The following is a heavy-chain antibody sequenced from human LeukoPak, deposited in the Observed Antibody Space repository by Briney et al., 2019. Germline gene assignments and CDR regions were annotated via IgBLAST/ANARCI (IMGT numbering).Heavy chain of an antibody. CDR3: AHRSGSYGSDYFDY. CDR1: VFSLSTSGAG. V-gene: IGHV2-5*02. D-gene: IGHD5-18*01. Sequence: SGPTLVKPTQTLTLTCTFSVFSLSTSGAGVGWIRQPPRKALEWLALIYWDDDKRYSPSLKSRLAITKDTSKNQVVLTMTNMDPVDTATYYCAHRSGSYGSDYFDYWGQGTLVTVSS. J-gene: IGHJ4*02. CDR2: IYWDDDK.